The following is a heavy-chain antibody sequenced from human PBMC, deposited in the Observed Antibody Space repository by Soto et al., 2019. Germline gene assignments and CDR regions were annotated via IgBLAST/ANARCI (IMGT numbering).Heavy chain of an antibody. CDR3: AKAPGVVLLGTHNEFDP. J-gene: IGHJ5*02. CDR2: ISYDGNYK. Sequence: GGSLRLSCAASGFTFSSYGMHWVRQAPGKGLEWVAIISYDGNYKYYADSVKGRFTISRDNSKNTLYLQMNSLRAEDTAVYYCAKAPGVVLLGTHNEFDPWGQGTLVTVSS. V-gene: IGHV3-30*18. CDR1: GFTFSSYG. D-gene: IGHD3-3*01.